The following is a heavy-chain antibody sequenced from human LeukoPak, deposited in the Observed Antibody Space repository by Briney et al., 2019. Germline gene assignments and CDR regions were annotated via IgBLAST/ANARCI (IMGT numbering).Heavy chain of an antibody. CDR3: ARQSGGPYNWFDP. D-gene: IGHD2-15*01. CDR2: IYSDGST. CDR1: GFTFSTYS. V-gene: IGHV3-66*04. J-gene: IGHJ5*02. Sequence: GGSLRLSCVASGFTFSTYSMNWVRQAPGKGLEWVSVIYSDGSTYYADSVKGRFTISRDKSKNTLYLQLNSLRAEDTAVYFCARQSGGPYNWFDPWGQGTLVTVSS.